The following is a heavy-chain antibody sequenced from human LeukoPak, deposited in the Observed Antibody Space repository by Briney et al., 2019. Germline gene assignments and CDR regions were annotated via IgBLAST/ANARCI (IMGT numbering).Heavy chain of an antibody. D-gene: IGHD3-22*01. CDR1: GFTFSSYS. J-gene: IGHJ4*02. CDR2: ISSSSSYI. Sequence: GSLRLSCAASGFTFSSYSMNWVRQAPGKGLEWVPSISSSSSYIYYADSVKGRFTISRGNAKNSLYLQMNSLRAEDTAVYYCARDRYYDSSGYLDYWGQGTLVTVSS. CDR3: ARDRYYDSSGYLDY. V-gene: IGHV3-21*01.